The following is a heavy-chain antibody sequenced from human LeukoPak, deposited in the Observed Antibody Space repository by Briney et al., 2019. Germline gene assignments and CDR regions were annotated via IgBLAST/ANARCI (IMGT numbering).Heavy chain of an antibody. CDR1: GFTFSSYG. Sequence: GGSLRLSCAASGFTFSSYGMHWVRQAPGKGVEWVAVISYDGSNKYYADSVKGRFTISRDNSKNTLYLQMNSLRAEDTAVYYCAKGSRYSSSYDYMDVWGKGTTVTISS. CDR2: ISYDGSNK. V-gene: IGHV3-30*18. CDR3: AKGSRYSSSYDYMDV. J-gene: IGHJ6*03. D-gene: IGHD6-13*01.